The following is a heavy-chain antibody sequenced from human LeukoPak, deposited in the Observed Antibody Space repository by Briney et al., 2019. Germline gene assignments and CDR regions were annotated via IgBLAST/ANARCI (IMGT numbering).Heavy chain of an antibody. D-gene: IGHD4-17*01. J-gene: IGHJ4*02. Sequence: PGGSLRLSCAASGFTFSSYSMNWVRQAPGKGLEWVSSISSSSSYIYYADSVKGRFTISRDNAKNSLYLQMNSLRPEDTAVYYCARDLAPANYGDLEPLDSWGQGTLVTVSS. V-gene: IGHV3-21*01. CDR3: ARDLAPANYGDLEPLDS. CDR2: ISSSSSYI. CDR1: GFTFSSYS.